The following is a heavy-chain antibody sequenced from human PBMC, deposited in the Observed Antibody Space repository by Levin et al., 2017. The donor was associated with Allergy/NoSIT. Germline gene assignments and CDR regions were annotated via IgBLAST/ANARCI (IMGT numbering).Heavy chain of an antibody. CDR1: GFTFSSYA. J-gene: IGHJ4*02. Sequence: GGSLRLSCAASGFTFSSYAMHWVRQAPGKGLEWVAVISYDGSNKYYADSVKGRFTISRDNSKNTLYLQMNSLRAEDTAVYYCASQVGDHGAPDYWGQGTLVTVSS. D-gene: IGHD1-26*01. V-gene: IGHV3-30-3*01. CDR3: ASQVGDHGAPDY. CDR2: ISYDGSNK.